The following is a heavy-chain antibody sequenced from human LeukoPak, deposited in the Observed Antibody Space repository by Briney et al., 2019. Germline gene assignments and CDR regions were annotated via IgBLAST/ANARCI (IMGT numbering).Heavy chain of an antibody. CDR2: IKSKTDGGTT. CDR1: GFTFSNAW. Sequence: GGSLRLSCAASGFTFSNAWMSWVRQAPGKGLEWVGRIKSKTDGGTTDYAAPVKGRCTSSRDDSKNTLYLEMNSLKTEDTAVYYCTTDWSSWSFDYWGQGTLVTVSS. CDR3: TTDWSSWSFDY. D-gene: IGHD6-13*01. V-gene: IGHV3-15*01. J-gene: IGHJ4*02.